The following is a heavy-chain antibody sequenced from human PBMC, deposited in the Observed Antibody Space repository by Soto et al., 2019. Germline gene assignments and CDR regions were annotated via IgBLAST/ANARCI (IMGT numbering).Heavy chain of an antibody. CDR3: ARLARGYYGSGSYYKLFYYGMDV. V-gene: IGHV5-51*01. J-gene: IGHJ6*02. CDR2: IYPGDSDT. Sequence: GESLKISCKGSGHSFTSYWIGWVRQMPGKGLEWMGIIYPGDSDTRYSPSFQGQVTISADKSISTAYLQWSSLKASDTAMYYCARLARGYYGSGSYYKLFYYGMDVWGQGTTVTV. D-gene: IGHD3-10*01. CDR1: GHSFTSYW.